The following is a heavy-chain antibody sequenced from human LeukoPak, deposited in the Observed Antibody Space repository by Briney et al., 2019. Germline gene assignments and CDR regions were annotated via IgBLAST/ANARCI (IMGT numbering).Heavy chain of an antibody. Sequence: GGSLRLSCAASGFTFSSYAMHWVRQAPGKGLEWVAVISYDGSNKYYADSVKGRFTISRDNSKNTLYLQMNSLRAEDTAVYYCASLSSSWYSAWFDPWGQGTLVTVSS. CDR3: ASLSSSWYSAWFDP. V-gene: IGHV3-30-3*01. CDR1: GFTFSSYA. J-gene: IGHJ5*02. D-gene: IGHD6-13*01. CDR2: ISYDGSNK.